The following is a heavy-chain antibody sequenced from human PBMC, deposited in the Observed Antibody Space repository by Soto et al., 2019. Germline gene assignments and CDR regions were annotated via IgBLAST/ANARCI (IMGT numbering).Heavy chain of an antibody. CDR3: ARPSRDSSGWLFRGMDV. Sequence: EVQLVQSGAEVKKPGESLKISCKGSGYSFTSYWIGWMRQMPGKGLEWMGIIYPGDSDTRYSPSFQGQVTISADKSISTAYLQWSILKASDTAMYYCARPSRDSSGWLFRGMDVWGQWTTVSVSS. V-gene: IGHV5-51*01. D-gene: IGHD6-19*01. CDR1: GYSFTSYW. J-gene: IGHJ6*01. CDR2: IYPGDSDT.